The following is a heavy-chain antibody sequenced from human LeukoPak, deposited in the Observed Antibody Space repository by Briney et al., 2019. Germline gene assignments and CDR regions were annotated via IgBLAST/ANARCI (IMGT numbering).Heavy chain of an antibody. V-gene: IGHV3-30*18. CDR3: AKDPYRVVFATGNYLDP. Sequence: GGSLRLSCETSGFTFSNYGMHWVRQAPGKGLEWVAVISSDETNIRYGDSVRGRFTVSRDNAKNTVYLQMNSLGADDTAVYYCAKDPYRVVFATGNYLDPWGQGTLVTVSS. CDR1: GFTFSNYG. CDR2: ISSDETNI. J-gene: IGHJ5*02. D-gene: IGHD2-15*01.